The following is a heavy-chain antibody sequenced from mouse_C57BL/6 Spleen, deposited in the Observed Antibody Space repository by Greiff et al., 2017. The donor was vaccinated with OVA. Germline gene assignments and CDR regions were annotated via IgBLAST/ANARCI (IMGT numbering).Heavy chain of an antibody. J-gene: IGHJ3*01. CDR2: IDPSDSYT. V-gene: IGHV1-50*01. Sequence: QVHVKQPGAELVKPGASVKLSCKASGYTFTSYWMQWVKQRPGQGLEWIGEIDPSDSYTNYNQKFKGKATLTVDTSSSTAYMQLSSLTSEDSAVYYCARQGYYDGAWFAYWGQGTLVTVSA. CDR1: GYTFTSYW. D-gene: IGHD1-1*01. CDR3: ARQGYYDGAWFAY.